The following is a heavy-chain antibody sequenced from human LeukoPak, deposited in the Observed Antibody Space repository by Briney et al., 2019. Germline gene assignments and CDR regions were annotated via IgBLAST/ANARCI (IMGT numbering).Heavy chain of an antibody. D-gene: IGHD1-26*01. CDR3: ARDQVGAMRGRFHDI. V-gene: IGHV3-7*01. J-gene: IGHJ3*02. Sequence: GGSLRLSCAASGFTFSSYAMSWVRQAPGKGLEWVANIKQDGSEKYYVDSVKGRFTISRDNAKNSLYLQMNSLRAEDTAVYYCARDQVGAMRGRFHDIWGQGTMVTVSS. CDR2: IKQDGSEK. CDR1: GFTFSSYA.